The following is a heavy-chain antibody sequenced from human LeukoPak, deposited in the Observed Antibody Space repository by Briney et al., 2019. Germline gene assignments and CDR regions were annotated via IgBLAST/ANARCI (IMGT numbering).Heavy chain of an antibody. D-gene: IGHD2-21*02. CDR1: GYTFTAYY. V-gene: IGHV1-2*02. Sequence: ASVKVSCKASGYTFTAYYIHWLRQAPGQGPEWMGWIKPDSGSSHYAQKFQGRVTMTRDTSISTAYMELSRLRSDDTAVYYCARDRDCGGDCFYYYYYGMDVWGQGTTVTVSS. J-gene: IGHJ6*02. CDR3: ARDRDCGGDCFYYYYYGMDV. CDR2: IKPDSGSS.